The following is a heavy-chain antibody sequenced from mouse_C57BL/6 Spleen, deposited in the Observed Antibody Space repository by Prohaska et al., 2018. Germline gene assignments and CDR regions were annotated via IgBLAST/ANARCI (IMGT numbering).Heavy chain of an antibody. J-gene: IGHJ2*01. CDR2: INPSNGGT. CDR3: ARSLGGYLDY. CDR1: FTSYW. V-gene: IGHV1-53*01. Sequence: FTSYWMHLVKQRPGQGLEWIGNINPSNGGTNYNEKFKSKATLTVDKSSSTAYMQLSSLTSEDSAVYYCARSLGGYLDYWGQGTTLTVSS. D-gene: IGHD3-3*01.